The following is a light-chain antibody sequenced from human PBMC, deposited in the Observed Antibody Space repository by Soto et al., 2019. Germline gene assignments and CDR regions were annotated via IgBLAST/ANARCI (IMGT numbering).Light chain of an antibody. J-gene: IGLJ2*01. V-gene: IGLV2-14*01. Sequence: QSALTQPASVSGSPGQSITISCTGTSSDVGAYNYVSWYQQHPGKAPKLMIYEVRNRPSGVSDRFSGSRSGNTASLTISGLQAEDESDYSCSSYTSSSTVVFGGGTKLTVL. CDR1: SSDVGAYNY. CDR3: SSYTSSSTVV. CDR2: EVR.